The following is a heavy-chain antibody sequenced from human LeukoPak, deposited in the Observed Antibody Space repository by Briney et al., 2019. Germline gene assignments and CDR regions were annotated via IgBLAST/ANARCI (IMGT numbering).Heavy chain of an antibody. Sequence: GGSLRLSCAASGFTFSSYAMHWVRQAPGKGLEWVAVISYDGSNKYYADSVKGRFTISRDNSKNTLYLQMNSLRAEDTAVYYCARGPNDWGYAPYYFDYWGQGTLVTVSS. V-gene: IGHV3-30*04. CDR2: ISYDGSNK. J-gene: IGHJ4*02. CDR3: ARGPNDWGYAPYYFDY. D-gene: IGHD5-12*01. CDR1: GFTFSSYA.